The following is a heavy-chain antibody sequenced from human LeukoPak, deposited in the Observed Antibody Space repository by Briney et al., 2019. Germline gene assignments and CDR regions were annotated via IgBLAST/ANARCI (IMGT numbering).Heavy chain of an antibody. V-gene: IGHV4-34*01. Sequence: SETLSLTCAVYGESFSVYYWSWVRQPPGKGLEWVGEINHSGSTNYNPSLKSRVTISVETSKNQFSLKLSSVTAADTAVYYCAREPNWGFDAFDIWGQGTMVTVSS. J-gene: IGHJ3*02. CDR1: GESFSVYY. CDR2: INHSGST. CDR3: AREPNWGFDAFDI. D-gene: IGHD7-27*01.